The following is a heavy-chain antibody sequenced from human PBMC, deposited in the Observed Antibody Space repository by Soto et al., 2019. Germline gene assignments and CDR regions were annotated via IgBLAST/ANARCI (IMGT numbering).Heavy chain of an antibody. CDR1: GFTFTSYT. Sequence: QVQLVESGGGVVQPGRSLRLSCAASGFTFTSYTMHWVRQAPGKGLEWVALISYDGSNDYFADSVKGRCTISRENSKNTLYLQMNSLRAEDTAVYYCSSGGYSYTYFDYWGQGTLVTVSS. CDR3: SSGGYSYTYFDY. J-gene: IGHJ4*02. V-gene: IGHV3-30-3*01. D-gene: IGHD5-18*01. CDR2: ISYDGSND.